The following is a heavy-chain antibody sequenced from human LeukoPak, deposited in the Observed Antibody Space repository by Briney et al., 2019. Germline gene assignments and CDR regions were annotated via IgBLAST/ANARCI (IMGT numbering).Heavy chain of an antibody. J-gene: IGHJ4*02. CDR2: IYYSGST. CDR3: ARTRGPCSGGSCYSLFDY. CDR1: GGSISSYY. V-gene: IGHV4-59*01. Sequence: SETLSLTCTVSGGSISSYYWSWIRQPPGKGLEWIGYIYYSGSTNYNPSLKSRVTISVDTSKNQFSLKLSSVTAADTAVYYCARTRGPCSGGSCYSLFDYWGQGTLVTVSS. D-gene: IGHD2-15*01.